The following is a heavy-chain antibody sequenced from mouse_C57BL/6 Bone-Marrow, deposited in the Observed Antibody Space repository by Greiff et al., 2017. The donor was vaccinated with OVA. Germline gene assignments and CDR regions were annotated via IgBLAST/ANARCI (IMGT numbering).Heavy chain of an antibody. J-gene: IGHJ4*01. CDR1: GYTFTSYG. CDR2: IYLGNGYT. Sequence: EVQLQQSGAELVRPGSSVKMSCKTSGYTFTSYGINWVKQRPGQGLEWIGYIYLGNGYTEYNEKFKGKATLTSDTSSSTAHMQLSSLTSEDSAIYFCARDETGRGDYWGRGTSVTVSS. CDR3: ARDETGRGDY. D-gene: IGHD4-1*01. V-gene: IGHV1-58*01.